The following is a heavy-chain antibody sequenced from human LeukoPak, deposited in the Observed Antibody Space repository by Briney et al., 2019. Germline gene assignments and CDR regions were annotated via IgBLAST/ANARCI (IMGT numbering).Heavy chain of an antibody. CDR1: GFTFSSYW. Sequence: PGGSLRLSCAASGFTFSSYWMSWVRQAPGKGLEWVANIKQDGSEKYYVDSVKGRFTTSRDNAKNSLYLQMNSLRAEDTAVYYCAREGDGYNLSVDYWGQGTLVTVSS. V-gene: IGHV3-7*01. D-gene: IGHD5-24*01. J-gene: IGHJ4*02. CDR2: IKQDGSEK. CDR3: AREGDGYNLSVDY.